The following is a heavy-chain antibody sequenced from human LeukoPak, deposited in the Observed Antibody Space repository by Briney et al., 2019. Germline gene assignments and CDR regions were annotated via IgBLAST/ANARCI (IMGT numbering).Heavy chain of an antibody. CDR2: ISSSSTI. Sequence: GGSLRLSCAASGFTFSSYSMNWVRQAPGKGLEWVSYISSSSTIYYADSVKGRFTISRDNAKNSLYLQMNSLRAEDTAVYYCARGGGGRYCSSTSCYFDYWGQGTLVTVSS. J-gene: IGHJ4*02. D-gene: IGHD2-2*01. CDR3: ARGGGGRYCSSTSCYFDY. CDR1: GFTFSSYS. V-gene: IGHV3-48*04.